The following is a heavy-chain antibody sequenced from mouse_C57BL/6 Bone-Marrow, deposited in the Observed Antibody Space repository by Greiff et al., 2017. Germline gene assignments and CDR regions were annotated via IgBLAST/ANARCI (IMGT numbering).Heavy chain of an antibody. CDR1: GYTFTDYA. D-gene: IGHD1-1*01. Sequence: VQLQQSGAELVRPGASVTLSCKASGYTFTDYAMHWVKQTPVHGLEWIGAIDPETGGTAYNQKFKGKAILTADKSSSTAYMALRILTSEDSAVYCCTRGIYYYGSFDYWGQGTTLTVSS. CDR2: IDPETGGT. CDR3: TRGIYYYGSFDY. J-gene: IGHJ2*01. V-gene: IGHV1-15*01.